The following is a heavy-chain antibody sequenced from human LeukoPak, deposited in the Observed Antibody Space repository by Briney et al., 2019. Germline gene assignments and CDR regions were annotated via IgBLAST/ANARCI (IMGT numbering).Heavy chain of an antibody. CDR2: ISYDGSNK. CDR3: AKDLIPGIAAAGTNPPDY. CDR1: GFSFSSYG. D-gene: IGHD6-13*01. J-gene: IGHJ4*02. Sequence: GGSLRLSCAASGFSFSSYGMHWVRQAPGKGLEWVAVISYDGSNKYYADSVKGRFTISRDNSKNTLYLQMNSLRAEDTAVYYCAKDLIPGIAAAGTNPPDYWGQGTLVTVSS. V-gene: IGHV3-30*18.